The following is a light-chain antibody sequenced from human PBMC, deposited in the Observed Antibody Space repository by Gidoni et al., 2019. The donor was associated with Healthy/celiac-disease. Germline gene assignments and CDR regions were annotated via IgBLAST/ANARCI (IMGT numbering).Light chain of an antibody. CDR3: QQYNSYLT. Sequence: DIQITQSPSTLSASVGDRVTITCRASQSISSWLAWYQQKPGKAPKLLIYKASSLESGVPSRFSGSGSGTEFTLTISSLQPDDFATYYCQQYNSYLTFGGXTKVEIK. CDR2: KAS. CDR1: QSISSW. V-gene: IGKV1-5*03. J-gene: IGKJ4*01.